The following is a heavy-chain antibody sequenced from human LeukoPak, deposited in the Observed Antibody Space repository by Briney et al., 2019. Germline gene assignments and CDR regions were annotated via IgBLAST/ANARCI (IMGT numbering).Heavy chain of an antibody. J-gene: IGHJ4*02. D-gene: IGHD2-21*02. CDR3: AREAYCGGDCYSYYFDY. CDR2: IYYSGST. Sequence: SETLSLTCTVSGGSISSYYWRWIRQPPGKGLEWIGYIYYSGSTNYNPSLKSRVTISVDTSKNQFSLKLSSVTAADTAVYYCAREAYCGGDCYSYYFDYWGQGTLVTVSS. CDR1: GGSISSYY. V-gene: IGHV4-59*01.